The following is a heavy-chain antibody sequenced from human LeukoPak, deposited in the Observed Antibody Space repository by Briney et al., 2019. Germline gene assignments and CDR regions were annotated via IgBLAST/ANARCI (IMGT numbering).Heavy chain of an antibody. D-gene: IGHD4-17*01. CDR1: GGSISSGGYY. CDR2: IYYSGST. J-gene: IGHJ4*02. CDR3: ARGGATVTTLFDY. Sequence: NPSETLSLTCTVSGGSISSGGYYWSWIRQHPGKGLEWIGYIYYSGSTYYNPSLKSRVTISVDTSKNQFSLKLSSVTAADTAVYYCARGGATVTTLFDYWGQGTLVTVSS. V-gene: IGHV4-31*03.